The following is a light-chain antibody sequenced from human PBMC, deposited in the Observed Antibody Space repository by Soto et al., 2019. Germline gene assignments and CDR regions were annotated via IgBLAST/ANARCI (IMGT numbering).Light chain of an antibody. CDR3: SSYAGSHTFV. CDR1: SSDVGGYTY. V-gene: IGLV2-11*01. CDR2: DVS. J-gene: IGLJ1*01. Sequence: QSVLTQPRSVSGSPGQSVTISCTGTSSDVGGYTYVSWYQEHPGKAPKLMVYDVSARPSGVPDRFSGSKSGNTASLPISGRQAEDEAEYYCSSYAGSHTFVVGTGTKVTVL.